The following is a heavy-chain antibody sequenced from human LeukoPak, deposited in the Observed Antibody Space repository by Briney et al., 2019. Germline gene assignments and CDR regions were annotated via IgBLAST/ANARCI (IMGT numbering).Heavy chain of an antibody. CDR3: ARVGVTIFGVVSRPYI. V-gene: IGHV4-39*01. Sequence: SETLSLTCSVSGGPHSSGSYYWGWIRQPPGKGLEWIGSIYYRGNTYYNPSLKSRVTISVDTSKNQFSLKLSSVTAADTAVYYCARVGVTIFGVVSRPYIWGQGTMVTVSS. D-gene: IGHD3-3*01. CDR1: GGPHSSGSYY. CDR2: IYYRGNT. J-gene: IGHJ3*02.